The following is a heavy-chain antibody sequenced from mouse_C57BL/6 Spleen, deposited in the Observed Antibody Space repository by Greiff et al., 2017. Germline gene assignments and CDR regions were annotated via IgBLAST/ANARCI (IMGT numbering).Heavy chain of an antibody. Sequence: VQLKESGPELVKPGASVKMSCKASGYTFPDYNMHWVKQSHGKSLEWIGYINPNNGGTSYNQKFKGKATVTVNQSSSTAYMELRSLTSEDSAVYYCARETVVATDYWGQGTTLTVSS. D-gene: IGHD1-1*01. CDR1: GYTFPDYN. J-gene: IGHJ2*01. CDR2: INPNNGGT. V-gene: IGHV1-22*01. CDR3: ARETVVATDY.